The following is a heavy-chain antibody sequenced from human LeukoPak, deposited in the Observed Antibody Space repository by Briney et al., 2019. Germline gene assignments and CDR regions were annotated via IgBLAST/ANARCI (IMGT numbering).Heavy chain of an antibody. CDR3: ARDRFSSVYYYFDY. Sequence: GGSLRLSCAASGFAFSTYQMHWVRQAPGKGLVWVSHINSDGNSIYYADSVKGRFTISRDNAKNTMYLQMNSLRPEDTAVYYCARDRFSSVYYYFDYWGQGTLVTASS. J-gene: IGHJ4*02. CDR2: INSDGNSI. D-gene: IGHD5/OR15-5a*01. V-gene: IGHV3-74*01. CDR1: GFAFSTYQ.